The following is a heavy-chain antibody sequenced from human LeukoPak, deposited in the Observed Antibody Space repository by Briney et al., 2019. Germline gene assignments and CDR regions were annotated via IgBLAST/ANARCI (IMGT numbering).Heavy chain of an antibody. V-gene: IGHV4-59*01. J-gene: IGHJ5*02. CDR2: IHYSGST. Sequence: SETLSLTCTVSGGSISNYYWNWIRQPPGKGLEWIGYIHYSGSTNYNPSLKSRVTISVDTSKNQFSLKLSSVTAADTAIYSCARRVSGDYGHWFDPWGQGTLVTVSS. CDR1: GGSISNYY. CDR3: ARRVSGDYGHWFDP. D-gene: IGHD4-17*01.